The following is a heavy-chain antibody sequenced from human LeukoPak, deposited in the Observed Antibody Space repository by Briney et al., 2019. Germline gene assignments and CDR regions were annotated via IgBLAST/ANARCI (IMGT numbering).Heavy chain of an antibody. J-gene: IGHJ4*02. D-gene: IGHD1-14*01. CDR2: ISPDKGNT. V-gene: IGHV1-18*01. Sequence: GASVKVSCKSSGYTFTSNGISWLRQAPGQGLEWMGWISPDKGNTNYAQKLQGRVTMTTDTSTSTAYMELRNLRSDDTAVYYCARDWGSGRVIADYWGQGTLVTVSS. CDR3: ARDWGSGRVIADY. CDR1: GYTFTSNG.